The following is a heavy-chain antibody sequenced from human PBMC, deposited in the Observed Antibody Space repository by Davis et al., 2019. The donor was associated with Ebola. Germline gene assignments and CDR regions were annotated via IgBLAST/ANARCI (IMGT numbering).Heavy chain of an antibody. Sequence: SETLSLTCTVSGGSISSYYWSWIRQPPGKGLEWIGEINHSGSTNYNPSLKSRVTISVDTSKNQFSLKLSSVTAADTAVYYCARGPNFDGMDVWGQGTTVTVSS. CDR1: GGSISSYY. CDR2: INHSGST. D-gene: IGHD4/OR15-4a*01. J-gene: IGHJ6*02. CDR3: ARGPNFDGMDV. V-gene: IGHV4-34*01.